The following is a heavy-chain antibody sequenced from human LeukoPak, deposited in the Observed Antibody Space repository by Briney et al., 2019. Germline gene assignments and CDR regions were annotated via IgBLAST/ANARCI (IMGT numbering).Heavy chain of an antibody. V-gene: IGHV4-34*01. CDR2: INHSGST. CDR1: VGSFSGYY. D-gene: IGHD2-2*01. Sequence: SETLSLTCAVYVGSFSGYYWSWIRQPPGKGLEWIGEINHSGSTNYNPSLKSRVTISVDTSKNQFSLKLSSVTAADTAVYYCARGGDIVVVPAAMLSAFDIWGQGTMVTVSS. CDR3: ARGGDIVVVPAAMLSAFDI. J-gene: IGHJ3*02.